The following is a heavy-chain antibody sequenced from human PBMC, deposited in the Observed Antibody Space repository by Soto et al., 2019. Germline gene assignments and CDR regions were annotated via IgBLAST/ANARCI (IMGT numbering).Heavy chain of an antibody. CDR2: IYSGGST. CDR1: GFTVSSNY. J-gene: IGHJ6*03. Sequence: GGSLRLSCAASGFTVSSNYMSWVRQAPGKGLEWVSVIYSGGSTYYADSVKGRFTISIDNSTNTLYLQMNSLRAEDTAVYYCARLRGIYYYYYMDVWGKGTTVTVSS. V-gene: IGHV3-66*01. D-gene: IGHD3-16*01. CDR3: ARLRGIYYYYYMDV.